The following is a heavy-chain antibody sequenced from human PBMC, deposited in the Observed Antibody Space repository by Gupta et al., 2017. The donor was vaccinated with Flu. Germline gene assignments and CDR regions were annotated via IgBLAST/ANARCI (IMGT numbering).Heavy chain of an antibody. J-gene: IGHJ4*02. V-gene: IGHV4-4*02. CDR2: IYHSGST. CDR1: GGSISSSNW. D-gene: IGHD3-9*01. CDR3: AVLRYCDWLLKYYFDY. Sequence: QVQLQESGPGLVKPSGTLSLTCAVSGGSISSSNWWSWVRQPPGKGLEGIGEIYHSGSTNYNPSLKSRVTISVDKSKNQFSLKLSSVTAADTAVYYCAVLRYCDWLLKYYFDYWGQGTLVTVSS.